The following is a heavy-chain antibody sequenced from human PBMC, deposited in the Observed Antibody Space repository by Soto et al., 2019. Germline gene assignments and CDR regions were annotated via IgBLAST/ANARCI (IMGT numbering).Heavy chain of an antibody. Sequence: GGSLRLSCAASGFTFSNAWMSWVRQAPGKGLEWVGRIKSKTDGGTTDYAAPVKGRFTISRDDSKNTLYLQMNSLKTEDTAVYYCTTMGRDSSVVSWFDPWGQGTLVTVSS. V-gene: IGHV3-15*01. CDR3: TTMGRDSSVVSWFDP. CDR2: IKSKTDGGTT. D-gene: IGHD6-6*01. CDR1: GFTFSNAW. J-gene: IGHJ5*02.